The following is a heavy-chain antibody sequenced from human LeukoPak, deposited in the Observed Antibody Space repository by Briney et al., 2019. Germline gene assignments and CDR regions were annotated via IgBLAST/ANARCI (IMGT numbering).Heavy chain of an antibody. Sequence: SVKVSCKASGGTFSSYAISWVRQAPGQGLEWMGGIIPIFGTANYAQKLQGRVTMTTDTSTSTAYMELRSLRSDDTAVYYCARDLRGYCSSTSCYPAYWGQGTLVTVSS. V-gene: IGHV1-69*05. CDR2: IIPIFGTA. D-gene: IGHD2-2*01. CDR3: ARDLRGYCSSTSCYPAY. CDR1: GGTFSSYA. J-gene: IGHJ4*02.